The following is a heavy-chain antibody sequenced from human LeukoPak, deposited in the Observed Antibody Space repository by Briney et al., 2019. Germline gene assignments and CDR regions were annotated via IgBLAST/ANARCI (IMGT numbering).Heavy chain of an antibody. V-gene: IGHV3-23*01. CDR1: GFTFCSYA. D-gene: IGHD2-15*01. CDR3: AKEIVVVVAATDDAFDI. Sequence: GGSLRLSCAASGFTFCSYAMSWVRQAPGKGLEWVSAISGSGGSTYYADSVKGRFTISRDNSKNTLYLQMNSLRAEDTAVYYCAKEIVVVVAATDDAFDICGQGTMETVSS. CDR2: ISGSGGST. J-gene: IGHJ3*02.